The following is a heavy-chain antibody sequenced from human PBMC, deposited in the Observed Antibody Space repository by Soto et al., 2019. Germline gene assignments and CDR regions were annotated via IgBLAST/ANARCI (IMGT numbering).Heavy chain of an antibody. V-gene: IGHV4-61*08. J-gene: IGHJ4*02. D-gene: IGHD6-13*01. Sequence: PSETPSLTCTVSGGSVSSGGHYWSWIRQPPGKGLEWIGYIYNSGTTDYNASLKSRVTISIDTSKNQFSLKLSSVTAADTAVYYCASGSSASAYIDYRGQGTLVTVS. CDR2: IYNSGTT. CDR1: GGSVSSGGHY. CDR3: ASGSSASAYIDY.